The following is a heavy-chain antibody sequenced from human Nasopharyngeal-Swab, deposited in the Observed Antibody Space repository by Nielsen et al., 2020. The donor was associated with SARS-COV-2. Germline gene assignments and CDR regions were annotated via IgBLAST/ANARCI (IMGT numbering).Heavy chain of an antibody. V-gene: IGHV4-59*12. CDR3: ARGVTHSQYYYDSSGYWFDY. CDR1: GGSISGYY. Sequence: GSLRLSCTVSGGSISGYYWSWIRQPPGKGLEWIGYIYYSGSTNYNPSPKSRVTISVDTSKNQFSLKLSSVTAADTAVYYCARGVTHSQYYYDSSGYWFDYWGQGTLVTVSS. CDR2: IYYSGST. J-gene: IGHJ4*02. D-gene: IGHD3-22*01.